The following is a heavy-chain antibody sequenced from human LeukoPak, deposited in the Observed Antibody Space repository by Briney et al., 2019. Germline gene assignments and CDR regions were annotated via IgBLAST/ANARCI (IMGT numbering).Heavy chain of an antibody. J-gene: IGHJ4*02. CDR1: GFIFSSYW. CDR2: IKQDGSEQ. V-gene: IGHV3-7*01. CDR3: ARIRGGLTTLTTSGPFDY. Sequence: GGSLRLSCAASGFIFSSYWMSWVRQAPGKGLEWVANIKQDGSEQYYMDSVKGRFTISRDNAKNSLYLQMNSLRAEDTAVYYCARIRGGLTTLTTSGPFDYWGLGTLVTVSS. D-gene: IGHD4-11*01.